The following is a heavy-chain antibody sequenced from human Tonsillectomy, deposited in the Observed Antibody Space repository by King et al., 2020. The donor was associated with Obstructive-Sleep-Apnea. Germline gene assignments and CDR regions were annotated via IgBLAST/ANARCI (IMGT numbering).Heavy chain of an antibody. CDR2: IYHSGST. CDR1: GYSISSDYY. V-gene: IGHV4-38-2*02. Sequence: QLQESGPGLVKPSETLSLTCTVSGYSISSDYYWGWIRQPPGKGLEWIATIYHSGSTYYNPSLKIRVTISVDTSKNQLSLRLRSVTAADTAVYYCARVGPSQTDYWGQGTLVTVSS. CDR3: ARVGPSQTDY. J-gene: IGHJ4*02. D-gene: IGHD3-16*01.